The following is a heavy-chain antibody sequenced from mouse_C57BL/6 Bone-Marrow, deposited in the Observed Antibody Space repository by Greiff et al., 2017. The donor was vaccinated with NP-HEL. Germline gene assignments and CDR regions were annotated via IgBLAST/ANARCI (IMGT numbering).Heavy chain of an antibody. V-gene: IGHV1-81*01. CDR3: ARETILYDYDGAFAY. CDR2: IYPRSGNT. CDR1: GYTFTSYG. J-gene: IGHJ3*01. D-gene: IGHD2-4*01. Sequence: QVQLQQSGAELARPGASVKLSCKASGYTFTSYGISWVKQRTGQGLEWIGEIYPRSGNTYYNEKFKGKATLTAYKSSSTSYMELRSLTSEDSAVYFCARETILYDYDGAFAYWGQGTLVTVSA.